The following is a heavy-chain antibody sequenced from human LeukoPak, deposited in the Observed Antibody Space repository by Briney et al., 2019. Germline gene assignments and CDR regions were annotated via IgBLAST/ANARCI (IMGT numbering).Heavy chain of an antibody. J-gene: IGHJ4*02. CDR1: GGSISSSNW. V-gene: IGHV4-4*02. D-gene: IGHD3-22*01. CDR2: IYHSGST. CDR3: ARGKRITMIVVVITRGYFDY. Sequence: SGTLSLTCAVSGGSISSSNWWSWVRQPPGKGLEWIGEIYHSGSTNYNPSLKSRVTISVDKSKNQFSLKLSSVTAADTAVYYCARGKRITMIVVVITRGYFDYWGQGTLVTVSS.